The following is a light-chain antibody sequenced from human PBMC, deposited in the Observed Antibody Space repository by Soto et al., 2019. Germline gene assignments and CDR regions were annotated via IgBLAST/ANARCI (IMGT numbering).Light chain of an antibody. J-gene: IGLJ2*01. V-gene: IGLV2-14*03. CDR1: SSDIGGYNY. CDR3: SSYGASSTL. Sequence: QSALTQPASVSGSPGQSITISCTGSSSDIGGYNYVSWYQQHPGKAPKLLIYDVTYRPSGISDRFSGSKSGNTASLTISGLQPDDEADYYCSSYGASSTLFGGGTKVTV. CDR2: DVT.